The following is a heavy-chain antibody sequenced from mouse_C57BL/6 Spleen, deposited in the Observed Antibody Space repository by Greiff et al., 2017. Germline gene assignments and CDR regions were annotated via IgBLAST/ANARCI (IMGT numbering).Heavy chain of an antibody. CDR2: IDPANGNT. CDR1: GFNIKNTY. D-gene: IGHD1-1*01. J-gene: IGHJ4*01. CDR3: ARSSPYYYGSSYGYSMDY. Sequence: VQLQQSVAELVRPGASVKLSCTASGFNIKNTYMPWVKQRPEQGLEWIGRIDPANGNTKYAPKFQGQATITADTSSNTAYLQLSSLTSEDTAIYYCARSSPYYYGSSYGYSMDYWGQGTSVTVSS. V-gene: IGHV14-3*01.